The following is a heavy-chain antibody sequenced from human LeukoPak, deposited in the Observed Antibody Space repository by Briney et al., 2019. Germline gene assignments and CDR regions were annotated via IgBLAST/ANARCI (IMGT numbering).Heavy chain of an antibody. CDR2: IYYSGST. J-gene: IGHJ3*02. D-gene: IGHD3-10*01. Sequence: SETLSLTCTVSGGSISSYYWSWIQQPPGKGLEWIGYIYYSGSTNYNPSLKSRVTISVDTSKNQFSLKLSSVTAADTAVYYCARDGITMVRGVINGAFDIWGQGTMVTVSS. CDR3: ARDGITMVRGVINGAFDI. V-gene: IGHV4-59*01. CDR1: GGSISSYY.